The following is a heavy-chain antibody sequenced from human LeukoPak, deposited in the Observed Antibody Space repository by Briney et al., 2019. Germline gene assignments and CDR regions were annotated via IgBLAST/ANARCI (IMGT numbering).Heavy chain of an antibody. V-gene: IGHV5-51*01. CDR1: GYGFTSYW. Sequence: GESLKISCKGSGYGFTSYWIGWVRQMPGKGLEWMGIIYPGDSDTRYSPSFQGQVTISADKSISTAYLQWSSLKASDTAMYYCARTNFGHSDAFDIWGQGTMVTVSS. D-gene: IGHD3-10*01. CDR3: ARTNFGHSDAFDI. CDR2: IYPGDSDT. J-gene: IGHJ3*02.